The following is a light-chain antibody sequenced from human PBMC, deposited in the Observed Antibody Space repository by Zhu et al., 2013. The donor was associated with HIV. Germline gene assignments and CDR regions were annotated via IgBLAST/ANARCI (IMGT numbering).Light chain of an antibody. CDR3: HQYGSSPIT. Sequence: EIVMTQSPATLSMSPGERATLSCRASESISSSLAWYQLKPGQAPRLLIYGASTRATGIPARFSGSGSGTDFTLTISNLEPEDFAVYYCHQYGSSPITFGQGTRLEIK. J-gene: IGKJ5*01. CDR2: GAS. CDR1: ESISSS. V-gene: IGKV3-15*01.